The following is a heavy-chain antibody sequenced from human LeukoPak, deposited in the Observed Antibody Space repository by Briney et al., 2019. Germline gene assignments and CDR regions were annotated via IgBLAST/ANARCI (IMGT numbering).Heavy chain of an antibody. CDR1: ALTFSSSA. CDR3: AKVGFSEMEWLLYSDH. D-gene: IGHD3-3*01. CDR2: TSGSSGHT. V-gene: IGHV3-23*01. J-gene: IGHJ4*02. Sequence: GRSLRLSCAASALTFSSSAMSWVRQAPGKGLEWVSATSGSSGHTYYADSVKGRFTISRDNSKNTLYLQMNSLRAEDTAVYYCAKVGFSEMEWLLYSDHWGQGTLVTVSS.